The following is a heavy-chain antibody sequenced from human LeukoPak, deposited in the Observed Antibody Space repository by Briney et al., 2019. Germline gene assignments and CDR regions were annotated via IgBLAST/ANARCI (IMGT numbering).Heavy chain of an antibody. CDR1: GYTFTSYY. Sequence: ASVKVSCKASGYTFTSYYMHWVRQAPGQGLEWMGWINPKSGGTNYAQKFQGRVTMTRDTSISTAYMEMSRLRSDDTAVYYCARNLWFGESSDAFDMWGQGTMVIVSS. D-gene: IGHD3-10*01. J-gene: IGHJ3*02. CDR2: INPKSGGT. CDR3: ARNLWFGESSDAFDM. V-gene: IGHV1-2*02.